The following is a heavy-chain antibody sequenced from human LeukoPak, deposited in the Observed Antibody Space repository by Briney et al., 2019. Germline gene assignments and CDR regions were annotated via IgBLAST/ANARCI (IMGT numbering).Heavy chain of an antibody. D-gene: IGHD3-9*01. CDR2: ISYDGSNK. J-gene: IGHJ6*03. Sequence: GRSLRLSCAASGFTFSSYGMHWVRQAPGKGLEWVAVISYDGSNKYYADSVKGRFTISRDNSKNTLYLQMNSLRAEDTAVYYCAKKEVEGGSFDYYYMDVWGKGTTVTVSS. CDR1: GFTFSSYG. V-gene: IGHV3-30*18. CDR3: AKKEVEGGSFDYYYMDV.